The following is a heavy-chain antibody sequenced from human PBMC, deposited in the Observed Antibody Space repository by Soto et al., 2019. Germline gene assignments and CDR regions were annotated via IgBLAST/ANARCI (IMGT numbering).Heavy chain of an antibody. J-gene: IGHJ4*02. CDR3: ARSGRGYYFFAY. V-gene: IGHV1-69*02. D-gene: IGHD3-22*01. Sequence: SVKVSCKASGGTFSSYTISWVRQAPGQGLEWMGRIIPILGIANYAQKFQGRVTITADKSTSTAYMELSSLRSEDTAVYYCARSGRGYYFFAYWGQGTLVTVSS. CDR1: GGTFSSYT. CDR2: IIPILGIA.